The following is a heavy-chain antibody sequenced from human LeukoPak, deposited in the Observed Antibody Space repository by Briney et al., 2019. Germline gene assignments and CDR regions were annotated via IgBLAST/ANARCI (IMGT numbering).Heavy chain of an antibody. V-gene: IGHV1-46*01. J-gene: IGHJ4*02. CDR2: IQPSGGST. D-gene: IGHD6-13*01. Sequence: GASVKVSCKASGYTFTSYHMHWVRQAPGQGLEWMGIIQPSGGSTSYAQKFQGRVTMTRDTSTSTVYMELSSLRSEDTAVYYCARGANVGEQLVVPLGYWGQGTLVTVSS. CDR1: GYTFTSYH. CDR3: ARGANVGEQLVVPLGY.